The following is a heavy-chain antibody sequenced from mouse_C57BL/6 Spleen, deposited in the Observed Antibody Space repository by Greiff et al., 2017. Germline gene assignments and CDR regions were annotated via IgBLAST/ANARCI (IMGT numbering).Heavy chain of an antibody. D-gene: IGHD4-1*01. CDR2: ISSGSSTI. J-gene: IGHJ3*01. CDR1: GFTFSDYG. Sequence: EVKLVESGGGLVKPGGSLKLSCAASGFTFSDYGMHWVRQAPEKGLEWVAYISSGSSTIYYADTVKGRFTISRDNAKNTLFLQMTSLRSEDTAMYYCAREELGQAYWGQGTLVTVSA. V-gene: IGHV5-17*01. CDR3: AREELGQAY.